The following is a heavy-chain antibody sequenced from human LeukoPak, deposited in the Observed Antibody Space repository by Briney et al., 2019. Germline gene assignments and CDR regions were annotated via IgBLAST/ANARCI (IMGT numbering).Heavy chain of an antibody. V-gene: IGHV4-59*11. D-gene: IGHD3-3*01. CDR1: GVSISSHY. CDR2: IYYSGRT. Sequence: SETLSLTCTVSGVSISSHYWSWLRQPPGKGLEWIGYIYYSGRTNYNPSLKSRVTISVDTSKNQFSLKLSSVTAADTAVYYCARGTITIFGVVTSFDYWGQGTLVTVSS. CDR3: ARGTITIFGVVTSFDY. J-gene: IGHJ4*02.